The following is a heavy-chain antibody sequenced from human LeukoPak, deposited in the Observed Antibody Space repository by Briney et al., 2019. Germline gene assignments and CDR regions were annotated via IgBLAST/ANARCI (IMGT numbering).Heavy chain of an antibody. J-gene: IGHJ5*02. Sequence: PSQTLSLTCTVSGGSIRTTLYFWSWIRQPAGKGLEWIGRMDSSGSADYDPSLKSRVTISVDTSKNQFSLKLSSVTAADTALYYCARDGFYGSGTYYANWFDPWGQGTLVIVSS. D-gene: IGHD3-10*01. CDR2: MDSSGSA. CDR1: GGSIRTTLYF. V-gene: IGHV4-61*02. CDR3: ARDGFYGSGTYYANWFDP.